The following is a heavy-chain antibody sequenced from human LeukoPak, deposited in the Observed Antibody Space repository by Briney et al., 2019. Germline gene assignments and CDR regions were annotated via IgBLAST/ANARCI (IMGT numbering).Heavy chain of an antibody. J-gene: IGHJ6*03. CDR3: ARRRYYYYMDV. CDR2: INHSGST. Sequence: SETLSLTCAVDSGSFSGYYWSWIRQPPGKGLEWIGEINHSGSTNYNPSLKSRVTISVDTSKNQFSLKLSSVTAADTAVYYCARRRYYYYMDVWGKGTTVTV. CDR1: SGSFSGYY. V-gene: IGHV4-34*01.